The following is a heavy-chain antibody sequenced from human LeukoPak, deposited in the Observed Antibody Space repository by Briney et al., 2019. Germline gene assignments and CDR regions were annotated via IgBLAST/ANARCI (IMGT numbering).Heavy chain of an antibody. V-gene: IGHV4-34*01. CDR3: ARSPPYDSSGHTYWFDP. CDR1: GGSFSGYY. D-gene: IGHD3-22*01. CDR2: INHSGST. J-gene: IGHJ5*02. Sequence: SETLSLTCAVYGGSFSGYYWSWIRQPPGKGLEWIGEINHSGSTNYNPSLKSRVTISVDTSKNQFSLKLSSVTAADTAVYYCARSPPYDSSGHTYWFDPWGQGTLVTVSS.